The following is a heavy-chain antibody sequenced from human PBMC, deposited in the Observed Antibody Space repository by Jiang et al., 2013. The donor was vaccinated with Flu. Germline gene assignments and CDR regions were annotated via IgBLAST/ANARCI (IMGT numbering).Heavy chain of an antibody. D-gene: IGHD4-17*01. CDR1: GYSISSSNW. V-gene: IGHV4-28*01. CDR3: ASAGDHDAFDI. CDR2: IYYSGST. J-gene: IGHJ3*02. Sequence: GLVKPSDTLSLTCAVSGYSISSSNWWGWIRQPPGKGLEWIGYIYYSGSTYYNPSLKSRVTMSVDTSKNQFSLKLSSVTAVDTAVYYCASAGDHDAFDIWGQGTMVTVSS.